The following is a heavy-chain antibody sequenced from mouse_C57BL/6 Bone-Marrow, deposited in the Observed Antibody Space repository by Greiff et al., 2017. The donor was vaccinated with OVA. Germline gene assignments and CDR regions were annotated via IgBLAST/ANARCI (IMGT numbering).Heavy chain of an antibody. V-gene: IGHV1-50*01. J-gene: IGHJ4*01. CDR3: ARGGFWYYGSTYAMDY. Sequence: QVQLQQPGAELVKPGASVKLSCKAPGYTFTSYWMQWVKQRPGQGLEWIGEIDPSDSYTNYNQKFKGKATLTVDTSSSTAYMQLSSLTSEDSAVYYCARGGFWYYGSTYAMDYWGQGTSVTVSS. CDR2: IDPSDSYT. D-gene: IGHD1-1*01. CDR1: GYTFTSYW.